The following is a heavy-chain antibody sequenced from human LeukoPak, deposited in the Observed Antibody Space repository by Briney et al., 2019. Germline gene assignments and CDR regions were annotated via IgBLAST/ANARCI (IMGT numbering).Heavy chain of an antibody. CDR1: GFTFSDYY. J-gene: IGHJ5*02. V-gene: IGHV3-11*01. CDR2: ISSSGSAI. CDR3: ARLNSNYNGWFDP. D-gene: IGHD4-11*01. Sequence: GGPLRLSCAASGFTFSDYYMSWIRQAPGKGLEGVSYISSSGSAIYYADSVKGRFTISRDNAKNSLYLQMNSLRAEDTAVYYCARLNSNYNGWFDPWGQGTLVTVSS.